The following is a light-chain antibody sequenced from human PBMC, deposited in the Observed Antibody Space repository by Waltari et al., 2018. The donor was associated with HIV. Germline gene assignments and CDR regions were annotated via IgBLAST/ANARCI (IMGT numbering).Light chain of an antibody. CDR2: SCG. CDR3: STWDDSLNAWV. J-gene: IGLJ3*02. V-gene: IGLV1-44*01. Sequence: QPVLNQSPSASGTPGQRVIIPCSGSSSNIGSKSSPRYQQFPETAPKLLIYSCGHRPSGVPDRFSGSKSATSASLAISGLRSEDEADYYCSTWDDSLNAWVFGGGTKLTVL. CDR1: SSNIGSKS.